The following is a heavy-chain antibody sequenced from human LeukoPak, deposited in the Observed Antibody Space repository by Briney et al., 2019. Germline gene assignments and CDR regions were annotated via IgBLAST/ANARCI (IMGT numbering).Heavy chain of an antibody. CDR1: GGSISSYY. Sequence: SSETLSLTCTVSGGSISSYYWSWIRQPAGKGLEWIGRIYTSGSTNYNPSLKSRVTMSVDTSKNQFSLKLSSVTAADTAVYYCARDGLRFLEWSPGYYYYGMDVWGQGTRVTVSS. D-gene: IGHD3-3*01. V-gene: IGHV4-4*07. J-gene: IGHJ6*02. CDR3: ARDGLRFLEWSPGYYYYGMDV. CDR2: IYTSGST.